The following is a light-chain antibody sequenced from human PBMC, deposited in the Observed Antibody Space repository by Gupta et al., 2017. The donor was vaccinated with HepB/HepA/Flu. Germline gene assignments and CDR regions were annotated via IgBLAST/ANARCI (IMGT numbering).Light chain of an antibody. V-gene: IGLV2-14*01. J-gene: IGLJ1*01. CDR1: SSDVGGYNY. Sequence: QSALTQPASVSGSPGQSITISRTGTSSDVGGYNYVSWYQQHPGKAPKLMIYDVSNRPSGVSNRFSGSKSGNTASLTISGLQAEDEADYYCSSYTSSSILVFGTGTKVTVL. CDR3: SSYTSSSILV. CDR2: DVS.